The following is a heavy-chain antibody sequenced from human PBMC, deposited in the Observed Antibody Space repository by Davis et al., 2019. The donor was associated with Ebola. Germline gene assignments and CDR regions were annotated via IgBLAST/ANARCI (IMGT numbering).Heavy chain of an antibody. CDR2: IYYSGST. CDR3: ARVGIAVAGTGFDP. V-gene: IGHV4-31*03. CDR1: GGSISSGGYY. D-gene: IGHD6-19*01. J-gene: IGHJ5*02. Sequence: MPSETLSLTCTVSGGSISSGGYYWSWIRQHPGKGLEWIGYIYYSGSTYYNPSLKSRVTISVDTSKNQFSLKLSSVTAADTAVYYCARVGIAVAGTGFDPWGQGTLVTVSS.